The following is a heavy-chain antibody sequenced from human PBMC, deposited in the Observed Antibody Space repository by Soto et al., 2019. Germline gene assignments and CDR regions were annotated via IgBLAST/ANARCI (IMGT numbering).Heavy chain of an antibody. CDR2: IFHSGNA. V-gene: IGHV4-59*01. CDR3: ARAHAPTLPFDY. D-gene: IGHD2-15*01. Sequence: ASETLSLTCTGSGGSMRNVYWSWIRQPPGKRLEWIGFIFHSGNAKYNPSLKSRVTISIDTSKSQFSLSLDSVTAADTAVYFCARAHAPTLPFDYWGLGTLVTVSS. J-gene: IGHJ4*01. CDR1: GGSMRNVY.